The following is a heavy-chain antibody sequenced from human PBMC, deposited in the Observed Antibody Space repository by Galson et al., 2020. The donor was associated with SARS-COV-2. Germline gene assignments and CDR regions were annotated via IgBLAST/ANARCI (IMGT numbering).Heavy chain of an antibody. CDR3: ARGQQTELLTPFDF. Sequence: PSETLSLTCAVSGGSVSSGAFSWSWIRQPPGKGLEWIGYIYDSGNTYYNPSLKSRVSISVDRSKNQFSLNLSSVTAADTAVYYCARGQQTELLTPFDFWGQGTLVAGSS. CDR2: IYDSGNT. D-gene: IGHD1-26*01. V-gene: IGHV4-30-2*01. CDR1: GGSVSSGAFS. J-gene: IGHJ4*02.